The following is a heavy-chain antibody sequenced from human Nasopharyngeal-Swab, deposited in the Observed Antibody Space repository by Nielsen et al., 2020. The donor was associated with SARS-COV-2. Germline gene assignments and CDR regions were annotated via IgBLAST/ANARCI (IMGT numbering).Heavy chain of an antibody. CDR2: IYYSGST. V-gene: IGHV4-61*01. CDR1: GGSVSSVSYY. CDR3: ARGPEYALFDF. D-gene: IGHD2/OR15-2a*01. Sequence: SETLSLTCTVSGGSVSSVSYYWSWIRQPPGKGLEWIGYIYYSGSTNYNPSLKSRVTISIDTSKNQFSLKLSSVTAADTAVYYCARGPEYALFDFWGQGTLVTVSS. J-gene: IGHJ4*02.